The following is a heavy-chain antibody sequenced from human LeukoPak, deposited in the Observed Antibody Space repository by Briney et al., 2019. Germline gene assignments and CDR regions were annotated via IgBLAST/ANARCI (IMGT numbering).Heavy chain of an antibody. Sequence: PSETLSLTCTVSGGFMSSYYWSWIRQPPGKGLEWIGYTYYSGGTNYNPSLKSRVTISVDTSKNQFSLNLKYVSAAETAVYYCARLYSHGSCRFDFWGQGALVTVSS. CDR2: TYYSGGT. CDR1: GGFMSSYY. J-gene: IGHJ4*02. CDR3: ARLYSHGSCRFDF. D-gene: IGHD3-10*01. V-gene: IGHV4-59*12.